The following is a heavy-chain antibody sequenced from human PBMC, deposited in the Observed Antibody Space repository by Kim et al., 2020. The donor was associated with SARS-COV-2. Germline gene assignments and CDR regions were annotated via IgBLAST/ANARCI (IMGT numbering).Heavy chain of an antibody. V-gene: IGHV3-48*02. CDR2: ISSSAYNI. CDR3: ARTNGLHYYFHGLDV. J-gene: IGHJ6*02. CDR1: GFDFSRYS. Sequence: GWSLRLSCAASGFDFSRYSMNWVRQAPGRGLEWVSYISSSAYNIYYADSVKGRFTISRDNAQNALYLQMNSLRDEDTAVYYCARTNGLHYYFHGLDVWG.